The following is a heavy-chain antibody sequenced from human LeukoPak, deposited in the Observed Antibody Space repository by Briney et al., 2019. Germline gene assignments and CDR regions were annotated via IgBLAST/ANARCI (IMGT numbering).Heavy chain of an antibody. D-gene: IGHD1-26*01. J-gene: IGHJ4*02. Sequence: SETLSLTCTVSGGSISSSSYYWGWIRQPPGKGLEWIGSIYYSGSTYYNPSLKSRVTISVDTSKNQFSLKLSSVTAAGTAVYYCARSIVGASYYFDYWGQGTLVTVSS. V-gene: IGHV4-39*01. CDR1: GGSISSSSYY. CDR3: ARSIVGASYYFDY. CDR2: IYYSGST.